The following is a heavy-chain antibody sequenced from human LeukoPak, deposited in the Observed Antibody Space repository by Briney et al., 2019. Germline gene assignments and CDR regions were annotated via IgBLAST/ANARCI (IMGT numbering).Heavy chain of an antibody. J-gene: IGHJ3*02. CDR3: AKGLWVVRGVIGDAFDI. CDR1: GFTFNNYG. V-gene: IGHV3-30*18. Sequence: PGRSLRLSCAASGFTFNNYGMHWVRQAPGKGLEWVAVISYDGSNKYYADSVKGRFTISRDNSKNTLYLQTNSLRAEDTAVYYCAKGLWVVRGVIGDAFDIWGQGTMVTVSS. D-gene: IGHD3-10*01. CDR2: ISYDGSNK.